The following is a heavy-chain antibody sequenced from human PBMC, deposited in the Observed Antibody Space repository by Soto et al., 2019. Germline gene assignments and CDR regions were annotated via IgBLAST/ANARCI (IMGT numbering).Heavy chain of an antibody. CDR3: ARETGYSIGWRQDY. CDR2: INSDGSSI. D-gene: IGHD6-19*01. Sequence: EVQLVESGGGLVQPGGSLRLSCAASGFTFSSYWMHWVRQAPGKGLVWVSRINSDGSSISYADSVKGRFTISRDNAKNTLYLQMNILRVEDTAVYYCARETGYSIGWRQDYWGQGTLVAVSS. CDR1: GFTFSSYW. J-gene: IGHJ4*02. V-gene: IGHV3-74*01.